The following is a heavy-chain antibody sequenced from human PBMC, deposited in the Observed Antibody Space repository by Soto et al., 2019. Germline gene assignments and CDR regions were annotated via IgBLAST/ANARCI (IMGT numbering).Heavy chain of an antibody. Sequence: GGSLRLSCAASGFTFSSYAMSWVRQAPGMGLEWVSAISGSGDVTYHADSVKGRFTISRDNSKNSLYLQMNSLRAEDTAVYYCARVATISSRYYYYYMDVWGKGTTVTVSS. J-gene: IGHJ6*03. D-gene: IGHD5-12*01. CDR1: GFTFSSYA. CDR3: ARVATISSRYYYYYMDV. CDR2: ISGSGDVT. V-gene: IGHV3-23*01.